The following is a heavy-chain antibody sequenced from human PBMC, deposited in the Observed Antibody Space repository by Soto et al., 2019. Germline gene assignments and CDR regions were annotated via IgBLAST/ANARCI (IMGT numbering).Heavy chain of an antibody. CDR1: GYPLTELS. J-gene: IGHJ3*02. Sequence: RGSVKVCFKVSGYPLTELSVHLVRRAPGKGLEWMGGLDPEDGETIYAQKFQGRVTMTEDTSTDTAYMELSSLRSEDTAVYYCATLSVYAFWSGYSTGAFDIWGQGTLVTVSS. CDR3: ATLSVYAFWSGYSTGAFDI. D-gene: IGHD3-3*01. CDR2: LDPEDGET. V-gene: IGHV1-24*01.